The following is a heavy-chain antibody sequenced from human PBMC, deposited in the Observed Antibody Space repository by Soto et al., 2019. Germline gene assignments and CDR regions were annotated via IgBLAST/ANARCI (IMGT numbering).Heavy chain of an antibody. CDR1: GGSFSGYY. CDR2: INHSGST. J-gene: IGHJ4*02. CDR3: ARVRTMVRGVMDY. Sequence: PSETLSLTCAVYGGSFSGYYWIWIRQPPGKGLEWIGEINHSGSTNYNPSLKSRVTISVDTSKNQFSLKLSSVTAADTAVYYCARVRTMVRGVMDYWGQGTLVTVSS. D-gene: IGHD3-10*01. V-gene: IGHV4-34*01.